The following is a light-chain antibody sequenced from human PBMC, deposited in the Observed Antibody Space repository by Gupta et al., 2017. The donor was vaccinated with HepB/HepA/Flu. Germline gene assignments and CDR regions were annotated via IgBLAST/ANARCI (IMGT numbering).Light chain of an antibody. CDR3: FSYAGSGSYV. J-gene: IGLJ1*01. CDR2: EVT. Sequence: QSALTQPASVSGSPGQSLTISCTGTGNDVGNYNLVSWYQQHPGKAPKLIIYEVTKRPSGVSNRFSGSKSGNTAYLTISGLQAEDDADYYCFSYAGSGSYVFGVGTKVTVL. CDR1: GNDVGNYNL. V-gene: IGLV2-23*02.